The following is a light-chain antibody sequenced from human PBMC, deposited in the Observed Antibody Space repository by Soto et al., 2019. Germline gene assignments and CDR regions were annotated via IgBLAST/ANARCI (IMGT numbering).Light chain of an antibody. CDR3: YTYYTAPHT. V-gene: IGKV3-20*01. Sequence: EIGLTQSPGTLSLSPGETATLSCRTSQTISRDDLAWTQQRPGQAPRLLVSATSRRATGIPDRFYGYGSGTDFTITISSLEPEDFGVYYCYTYYTAPHTFGPGTRVDIK. CDR1: QTISRDD. CDR2: ATS. J-gene: IGKJ3*01.